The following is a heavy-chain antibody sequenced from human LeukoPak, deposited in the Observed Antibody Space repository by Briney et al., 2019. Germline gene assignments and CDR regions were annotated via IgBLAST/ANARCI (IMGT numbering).Heavy chain of an antibody. Sequence: KASETLSLTCTVSGGSISSSSYYWGWIRQPPGKGLEWIGSIYYSGSTYYNPSLKSRVTISVDTSKNQFSLKLSSVTAADTAVYYCARGSGSYYHLLDYWGQGTLVTVSS. CDR1: GGSISSSSYY. V-gene: IGHV4-39*01. CDR3: ARGSGSYYHLLDY. J-gene: IGHJ4*02. D-gene: IGHD3-10*01. CDR2: IYYSGST.